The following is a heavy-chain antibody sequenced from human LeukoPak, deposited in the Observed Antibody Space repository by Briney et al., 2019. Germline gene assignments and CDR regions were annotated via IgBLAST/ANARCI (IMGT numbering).Heavy chain of an antibody. CDR3: ARDLIAENTHYYYGMDV. CDR2: LYYGGST. D-gene: IGHD3-16*02. Sequence: KTSETLSLTCIVSGGSISSDYWSWIRQPPGKGLEWIGYLYYGGSTNYNPSLKSRVTISVDTSKNQLSLRLSSVTAADTAVYYCARDLIAENTHYYYGMDVWGQGTTATVSS. V-gene: IGHV4-59*01. J-gene: IGHJ6*02. CDR1: GGSISSDY.